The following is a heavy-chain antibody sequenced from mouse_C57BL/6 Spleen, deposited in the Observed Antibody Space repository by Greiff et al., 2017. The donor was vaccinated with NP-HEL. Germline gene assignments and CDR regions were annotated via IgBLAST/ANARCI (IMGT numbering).Heavy chain of an antibody. Sequence: QVQLQQSGPELVKPGASVKISCKASGYAFSSSWMNWVKQRPGKGLEWIGRIYPGDGDTNYNGKFKGKATLTADKSSSTAYMQLSSLTSEDSAVYFCARPTDYGSSYWFAYWGQGTLVTVSA. D-gene: IGHD1-1*01. CDR3: ARPTDYGSSYWFAY. CDR2: IYPGDGDT. CDR1: GYAFSSSW. J-gene: IGHJ3*01. V-gene: IGHV1-82*01.